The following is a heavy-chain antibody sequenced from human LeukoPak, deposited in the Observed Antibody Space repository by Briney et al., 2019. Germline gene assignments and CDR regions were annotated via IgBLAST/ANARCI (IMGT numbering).Heavy chain of an antibody. CDR3: AKEDFWSGPDLLYLDY. Sequence: GGSLRLSCAASGFTFSSYAMSWVRQAPGKRLEWVSAISGSGGSTYYVDSVKGRFTISRDNSKNTLYLQMNSLRAEDAAVYYCAKEDFWSGPDLLYLDYWGQGTLVTVSS. V-gene: IGHV3-23*01. D-gene: IGHD3-3*01. CDR1: GFTFSSYA. J-gene: IGHJ4*02. CDR2: ISGSGGST.